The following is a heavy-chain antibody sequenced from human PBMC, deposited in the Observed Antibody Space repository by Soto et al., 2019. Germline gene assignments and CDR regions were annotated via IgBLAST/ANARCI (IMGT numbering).Heavy chain of an antibody. D-gene: IGHD2-2*01. CDR3: VSPSPYCSSTSGQGACDI. V-gene: IGHV1-69*02. J-gene: IGHJ3*02. Sequence: GASVKVSCKASGGTFSSYTISWVRQAPGQGLEWMGRIIPILGIANYAQKFQGRVTITADKSTSTAYMELSSLRSEDTAVYYCVSPSPYCSSTSGQGACDIWGQGTMVTGS. CDR2: IIPILGIA. CDR1: GGTFSSYT.